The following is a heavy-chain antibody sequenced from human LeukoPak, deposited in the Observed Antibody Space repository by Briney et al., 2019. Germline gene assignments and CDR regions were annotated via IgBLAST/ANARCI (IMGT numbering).Heavy chain of an antibody. J-gene: IGHJ5*02. V-gene: IGHV4-59*01. CDR2: IYYSGST. D-gene: IGHD2-15*01. Sequence: SETLSLNCTVSGGSISSYYWSWIRQPPGKGLEWIGYIYYSGSTNYNPSLKSRVTISVDTSKNQFSLKLSSVTAADTAVYYCARETKYCSGGSCYHNWLDPWGQGTLVTVSS. CDR1: GGSISSYY. CDR3: ARETKYCSGGSCYHNWLDP.